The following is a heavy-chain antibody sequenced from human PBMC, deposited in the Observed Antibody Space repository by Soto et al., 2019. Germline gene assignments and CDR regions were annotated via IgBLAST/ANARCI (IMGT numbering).Heavy chain of an antibody. V-gene: IGHV3-23*01. CDR2: IDGDGSA. J-gene: IGHJ3*02. CDR3: AKDAVSYNGIYDPFDI. D-gene: IGHD1-1*01. CDR1: GFTLTTYA. Sequence: EVQLLESGGGLVQPGGSLRLSCVASGFTLTTYAMSGVGKPPGKGLEWVPVIDGDGSANFADSVKGRLTVSRDNSKNTLYLQMDSLRAEDTAIYYCAKDAVSYNGIYDPFDIWGRGTMVTVSS.